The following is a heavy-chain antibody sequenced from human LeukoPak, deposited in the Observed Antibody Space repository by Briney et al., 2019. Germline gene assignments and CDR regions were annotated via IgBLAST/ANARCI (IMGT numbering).Heavy chain of an antibody. D-gene: IGHD2-2*01. J-gene: IGHJ4*02. CDR1: GFTFSSYG. V-gene: IGHV3-23*01. CDR3: AKGSISDVVPAANKGYFDY. Sequence: PGGTLRLSCAASGFTFSSYGMSWVRQAPGKGLEWVSAISGSGGSTYYADSVKGRFTISRDNSKNTLYLQMNSLRAEDTAVYYCAKGSISDVVPAANKGYFDYWGQGTLVIVSS. CDR2: ISGSGGST.